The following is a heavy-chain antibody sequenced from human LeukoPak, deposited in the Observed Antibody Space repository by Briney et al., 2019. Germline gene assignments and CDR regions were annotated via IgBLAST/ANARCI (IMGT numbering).Heavy chain of an antibody. CDR3: ARLAGRQLLDY. V-gene: IGHV4-59*11. CDR1: GGSISSHY. CDR2: IHYNGST. J-gene: IGHJ4*02. Sequence: PSETLSLTCTVSGGSISSHYWSWIRQSPGKGLDWIGYIHYNGSTNYNPSLKSRVTISVDMSKKQFSLKLSSVTAADTAVYYCARLAGRQLLDYWGQGTLVTVSS. D-gene: IGHD2-2*01.